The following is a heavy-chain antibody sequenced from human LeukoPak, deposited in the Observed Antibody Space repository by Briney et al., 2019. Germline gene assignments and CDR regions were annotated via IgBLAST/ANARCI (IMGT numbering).Heavy chain of an antibody. D-gene: IGHD3-22*01. Sequence: PGGSLRLSCAASGFIFSSNSMNWVRQAPGKGLEWISYISSSSGTIYYADSVKGRFTISRDNAKNSLYLQMNSLRAEDTAVYYCAKVGNYYYDSSGYNWDRVYWGQGTLVTVSS. CDR1: GFIFSSNS. J-gene: IGHJ4*02. CDR2: ISSSSGTI. V-gene: IGHV3-48*01. CDR3: AKVGNYYYDSSGYNWDRVY.